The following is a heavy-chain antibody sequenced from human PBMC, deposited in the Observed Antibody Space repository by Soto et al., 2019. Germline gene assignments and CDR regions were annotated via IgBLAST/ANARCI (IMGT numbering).Heavy chain of an antibody. J-gene: IGHJ4*02. CDR1: GYTFSNYD. V-gene: IGHV1-8*01. D-gene: IGHD3-10*01. CDR2: VNPNNGDT. Sequence: QVQLVQSGAELKKPGASVKVSCKASGYTFSNYDMNWVRQATGQGPEWIGWVNPNNGDTDYAQKFQGRVTLTTDISTTTAFMVLTSLRSEDTAIYYCTKVSRKGSAIDLDYWGQGTLITVSS. CDR3: TKVSRKGSAIDLDY.